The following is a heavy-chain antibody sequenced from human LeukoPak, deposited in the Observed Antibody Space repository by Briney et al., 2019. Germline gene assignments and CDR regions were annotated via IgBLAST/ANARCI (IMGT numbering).Heavy chain of an antibody. V-gene: IGHV3-43*02. CDR1: GFTFDDYA. Sequence: GGSLRLSCAASGFTFDDYAMHWVRQAPGKGLEWVSLISGDGGSTYYADSVKGRFTISRDNSKNSLYLQMNSLRTEDTALHYCAKGIAAAGYFDYWGQGTLVTVSS. D-gene: IGHD6-13*01. CDR3: AKGIAAAGYFDY. CDR2: ISGDGGST. J-gene: IGHJ4*02.